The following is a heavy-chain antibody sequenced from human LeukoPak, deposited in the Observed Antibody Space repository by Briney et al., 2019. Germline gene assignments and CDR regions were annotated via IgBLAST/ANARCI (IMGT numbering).Heavy chain of an antibody. V-gene: IGHV1-2*02. Sequence: ASVKVSCKASGYTFTGYYMHWVRQAPGQGLEWMGWINPNSGGTNYAQKFQGRVTMTRDTSISTAYMELSRLRSDDTAVYYCATSFCGDYGFDPWGQGTLVTVSS. CDR3: ATSFCGDYGFDP. CDR1: GYTFTGYY. CDR2: INPNSGGT. D-gene: IGHD4-17*01. J-gene: IGHJ5*02.